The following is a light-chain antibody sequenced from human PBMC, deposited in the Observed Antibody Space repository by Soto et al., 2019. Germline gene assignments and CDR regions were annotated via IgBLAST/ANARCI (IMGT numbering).Light chain of an antibody. V-gene: IGKV3-15*01. J-gene: IGKJ1*01. CDR2: GAS. CDR3: QQYNRWPSWT. Sequence: EIVMTQSPATLSVSPGESATLSCRASQSVSSNLVWYQQKPGQAPRVVIYGASTRGIGIPARFSGSGAGTEFTLTISGLQSEDSAVYYCQQYNRWPSWTFGQGTKVEIK. CDR1: QSVSSN.